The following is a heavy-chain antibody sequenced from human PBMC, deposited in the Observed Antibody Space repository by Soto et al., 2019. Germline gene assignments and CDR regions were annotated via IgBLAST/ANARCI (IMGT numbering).Heavy chain of an antibody. D-gene: IGHD2-2*01. CDR2: MNPNSGNT. J-gene: IGHJ3*02. CDR3: ARGRPHCSSTSCYLEAFDI. Sequence: GASVKVSCKASVYTFTSYDINWVRQATGQGLEWMGWMNPNSGNTGYAQKFQGRVTMTRNTSISTAYMELSSLRSEDTAVYYCARGRPHCSSTSCYLEAFDIWGQGTMVTVSS. CDR1: VYTFTSYD. V-gene: IGHV1-8*01.